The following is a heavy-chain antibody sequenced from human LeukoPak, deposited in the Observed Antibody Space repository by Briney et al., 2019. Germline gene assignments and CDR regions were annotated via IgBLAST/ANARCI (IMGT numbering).Heavy chain of an antibody. CDR2: IKSDGSEK. Sequence: GGSLRLSCAASGFSFSSHWMTWVRQAPGKGLEWVANIKSDGSEKYYADSVKGRFTISRDNAKNSLSLQMNSLRVEDTAQYYCALEEWIGELSKFDYWGQGTLVTVSS. J-gene: IGHJ4*02. CDR1: GFSFSSHW. D-gene: IGHD3-10*01. V-gene: IGHV3-7*01. CDR3: ALEEWIGELSKFDY.